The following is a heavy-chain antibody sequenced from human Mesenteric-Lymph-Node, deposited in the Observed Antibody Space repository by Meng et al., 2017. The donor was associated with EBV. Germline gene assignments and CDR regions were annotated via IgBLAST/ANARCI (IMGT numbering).Heavy chain of an antibody. J-gene: IGHJ4*02. V-gene: IGHV4-34*01. CDR3: AGHVGRGGDY. Sequence: QVKRQQWVAGLLTPSQTLCVTCAVYGGSFSDYYWSWIRQPPGKGLEWIGEINHSGNTHNNPSLKSRVSMSVDTSKNQFSLKLDSVTAADTAMYYCAGHVGRGGDYWDQGALVTVSS. CDR1: GGSFSDYY. D-gene: IGHD3-10*01. CDR2: INHSGNT.